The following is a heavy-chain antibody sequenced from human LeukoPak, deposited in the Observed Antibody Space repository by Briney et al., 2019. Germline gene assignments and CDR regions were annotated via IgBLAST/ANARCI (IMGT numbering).Heavy chain of an antibody. V-gene: IGHV3-7*01. J-gene: IGHJ5*02. Sequence: GGSLRLSCAASGFTFTSHWMSWVRQAPGKGLEWVANVRQDGSDKYYLDSVKGRFTISRDNVKNSLYLQMNSLRAEDTAVYYCARDNTIFGVAHINHWGQGTLVTVSS. CDR2: VRQDGSDK. CDR3: ARDNTIFGVAHINH. D-gene: IGHD3-3*01. CDR1: GFTFTSHW.